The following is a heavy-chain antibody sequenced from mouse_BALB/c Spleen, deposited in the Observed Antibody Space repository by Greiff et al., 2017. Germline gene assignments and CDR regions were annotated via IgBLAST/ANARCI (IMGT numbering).Heavy chain of an antibody. V-gene: IGHV1S137*01. CDR1: YTFTDYA. CDR2: ISTYYGNT. J-gene: IGHJ3*01. Sequence: YTFTDYAMHWVKQSHAKSLEWIGVISTYYGNTNYNQKFKGKATMTVDKSSSTAYMELARLTSEDSAVYYCASDYGSSYGAYWGQGTLVTVSA. D-gene: IGHD1-1*01. CDR3: ASDYGSSYGAY.